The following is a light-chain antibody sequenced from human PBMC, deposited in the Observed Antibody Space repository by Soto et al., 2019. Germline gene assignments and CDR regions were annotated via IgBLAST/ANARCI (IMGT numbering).Light chain of an antibody. CDR3: QQVNRYPYT. CDR2: VAS. CDR1: QGINNY. J-gene: IGKJ2*01. V-gene: IGKV1-9*01. Sequence: DIQLTQSPSFLSASVGDRVTITCRVSQGINNYLVWYQQKPGNAPKLLIYVASTLQSGVPSRFSDSGSGTHFTLTISSLQPEDFATYYCQQVNRYPYTFGQGTKVEIK.